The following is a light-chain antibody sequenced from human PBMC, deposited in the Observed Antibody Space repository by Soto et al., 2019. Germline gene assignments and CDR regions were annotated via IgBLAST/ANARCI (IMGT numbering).Light chain of an antibody. CDR3: QKYKSDPLT. Sequence: DIQXTQASSSLSAFIGYSLTSNRRESMPISNYLDWYQKKPGKIXNXXXYAASNLNAGVQSRFSGSGSGTDFTLTIRRLQPEDVAAYYCQKYKSDPLTFGRGTKVDI. CDR1: MPISNY. V-gene: IGKV1-27*01. CDR2: AAS. J-gene: IGKJ4*01.